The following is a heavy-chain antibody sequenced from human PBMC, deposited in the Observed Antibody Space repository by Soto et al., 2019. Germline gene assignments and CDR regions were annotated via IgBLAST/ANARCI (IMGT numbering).Heavy chain of an antibody. D-gene: IGHD6-19*01. CDR3: ARDCAGYSSGWYQRGGFDY. V-gene: IGHV3-33*01. Sequence: QVQLVESGGGVVQPGRSLRLSCAASGFTFSYGMHWVRQAPGKGLEWVAVIWYDASNKYYADSVKGRFTISRDNSKNTLXXPMNRPRAEDTAVYYCARDCAGYSSGWYQRGGFDYWGQGTLVTVSS. CDR1: GFTFSYG. CDR2: IWYDASNK. J-gene: IGHJ4*02.